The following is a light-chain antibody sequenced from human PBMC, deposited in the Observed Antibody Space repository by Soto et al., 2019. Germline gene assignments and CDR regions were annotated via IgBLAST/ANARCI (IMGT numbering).Light chain of an antibody. CDR2: WAS. CDR3: QQYYSTPPFT. Sequence: DIVMTQSPDSLAVSLGERATINCKSSQSVLYSSNNKNYLAWYQQKPGQPPKLLIYWASTRESGVPDRFSGSGSGTDFTLTISSLQAEDVAVYYCQQYYSTPPFTFDPGTKVDIK. J-gene: IGKJ3*01. V-gene: IGKV4-1*01. CDR1: QSVLYSSNNKNY.